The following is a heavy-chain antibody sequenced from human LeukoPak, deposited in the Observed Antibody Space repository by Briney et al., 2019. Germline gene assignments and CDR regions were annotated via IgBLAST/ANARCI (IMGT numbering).Heavy chain of an antibody. D-gene: IGHD2-8*01. CDR1: GGTFSSYA. CDR2: IIPISGTA. Sequence: SVKVSCKASGGTFSSYAISWVRQAPGQGLEWMGGIIPISGTANYAQKFQGRVTITADESTSTAYMELSSLRSEVTAVYYCARRLGYCTNGVCYSWYFDLWGRGTLVTVSS. J-gene: IGHJ2*01. V-gene: IGHV1-69*13. CDR3: ARRLGYCTNGVCYSWYFDL.